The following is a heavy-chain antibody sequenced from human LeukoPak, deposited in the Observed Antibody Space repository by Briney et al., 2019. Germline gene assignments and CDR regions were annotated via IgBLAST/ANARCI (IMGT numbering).Heavy chain of an antibody. CDR3: ARDLAWDAFDI. Sequence: GGSLRLSCAASGFNFTNYNMNWVRQAPGQGLEWVSSIHSSSGSIYYADSLKGRFTISRDNAKNSLYLQMNSLRAEDTAVYYCARDLAWDAFDIWGHGTLVTVSS. CDR2: IHSSSGSI. CDR1: GFNFTNYN. V-gene: IGHV3-21*01. J-gene: IGHJ3*02.